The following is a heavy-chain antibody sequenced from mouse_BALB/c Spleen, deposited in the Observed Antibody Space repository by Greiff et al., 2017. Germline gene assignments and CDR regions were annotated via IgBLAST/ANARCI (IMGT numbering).Heavy chain of an antibody. CDR2: IYPGDGDT. CDR3: ARSAPFDY. Sequence: QVQLQQSGAELVRPGSSVKISCKASGYAFRSYWMNWVKQRPGQGLEWIGQIYPGDGDTNYNGKFKGKATLTADKSSSTAYMQLSSLTAEDSAVYFCARSAPFDYWGQGTTLTVSS. J-gene: IGHJ2*01. CDR1: GYAFRSYW. V-gene: IGHV1-80*01. D-gene: IGHD1-2*01.